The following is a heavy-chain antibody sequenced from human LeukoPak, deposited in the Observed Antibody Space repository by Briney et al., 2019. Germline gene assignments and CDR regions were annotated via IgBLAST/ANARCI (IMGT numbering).Heavy chain of an antibody. J-gene: IGHJ4*02. CDR2: IKQDGSEK. CDR3: ATDLGSSRPNF. Sequence: GGSLRLSCAASGFILSSYWMSWVRQAPGKGLEWVASIKQDGSEKYYVDSAKGRFTISRDNAKNSLYLQMNSLRAEDTAVYYCATDLGSSRPNFWGQGILVTVSS. CDR1: GFILSSYW. V-gene: IGHV3-7*01. D-gene: IGHD6-13*01.